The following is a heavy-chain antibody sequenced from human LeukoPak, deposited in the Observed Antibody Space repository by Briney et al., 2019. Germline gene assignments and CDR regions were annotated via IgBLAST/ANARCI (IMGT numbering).Heavy chain of an antibody. CDR1: GGSISSYY. Sequence: SETLYLTCTVSGGSISSYYWSWIRQPPGKGLEWIGYIYYSGSTNYNPSLKSRVTISVDTSKNQFSLKLSSVTAADTAVYYCARSGCSSTSCYRPRGWFDPWGQGTLVTVSS. V-gene: IGHV4-59*01. CDR3: ARSGCSSTSCYRPRGWFDP. J-gene: IGHJ5*02. CDR2: IYYSGST. D-gene: IGHD2-2*02.